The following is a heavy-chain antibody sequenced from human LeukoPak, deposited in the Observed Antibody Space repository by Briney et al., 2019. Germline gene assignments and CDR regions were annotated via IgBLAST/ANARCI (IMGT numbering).Heavy chain of an antibody. Sequence: GGSLRLSCAASRFTFSSYGMHWVRQAPGKGLEWVAFIRYDGSNKYYADSVKGRFTISRDNSKNTLYLQMNSLRAEDTAVYYCASPRLRFLEWLFVYWGQGTLVTVSS. CDR3: ASPRLRFLEWLFVY. D-gene: IGHD3-3*01. CDR1: RFTFSSYG. J-gene: IGHJ4*02. V-gene: IGHV3-30*02. CDR2: IRYDGSNK.